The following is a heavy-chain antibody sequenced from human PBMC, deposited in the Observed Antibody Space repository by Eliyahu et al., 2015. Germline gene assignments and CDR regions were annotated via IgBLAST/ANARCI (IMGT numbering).Heavy chain of an antibody. D-gene: IGHD3-10*01. CDR2: IYYDGNNE. V-gene: IGHV3-33*01. CDR3: ARGYSYDSGSPYSGGDY. Sequence: QVHLVESGGGVVQPGGSLRLSCTASXFTXSXSDXXWVRXAPGKGLEWVAVIYYDGNNEYYADSVKGRFSISRDVSENTVFLQLNSLRAEDTALYYCARGYSYDSGSPYSGGDYWGQGTLVTVSS. J-gene: IGHJ4*02. CDR1: XFTXSXSD.